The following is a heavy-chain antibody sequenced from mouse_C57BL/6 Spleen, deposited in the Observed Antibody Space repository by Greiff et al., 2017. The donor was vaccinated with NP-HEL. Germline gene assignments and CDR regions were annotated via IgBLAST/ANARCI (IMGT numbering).Heavy chain of an antibody. Sequence: VQLQQSGAELVRPGASVKLSCTASGFNIKDDYMHWVKQRPEQGLEWIGWIDPENGANEYASPFQGKATISADTSSKTAYLQLSSRTSDDTAVYYCTTGSYYSNYGGFLAYWGQGTLVTVSA. J-gene: IGHJ3*01. CDR3: TTGSYYSNYGGFLAY. V-gene: IGHV14-4*01. CDR1: GFNIKDDY. CDR2: IDPENGAN. D-gene: IGHD2-5*01.